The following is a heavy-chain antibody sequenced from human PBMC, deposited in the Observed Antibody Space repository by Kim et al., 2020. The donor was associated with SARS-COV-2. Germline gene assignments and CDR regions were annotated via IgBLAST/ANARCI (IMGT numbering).Heavy chain of an antibody. V-gene: IGHV4-39*07. CDR2: GST. J-gene: IGHJ4*02. D-gene: IGHD6-13*01. CDR3: ATVTAAFDY. Sequence: GSTYYNLSLKSRVIISVDTSKNHFSLKMSSMTAADTAVYYCATVTAAFDYWGQGILVTVSS.